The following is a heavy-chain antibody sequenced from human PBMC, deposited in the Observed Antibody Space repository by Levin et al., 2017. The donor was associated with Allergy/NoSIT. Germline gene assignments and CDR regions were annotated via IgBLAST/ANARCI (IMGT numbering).Heavy chain of an antibody. CDR2: ISSSSSTI. D-gene: IGHD4-17*01. CDR1: FFPFLLSL. CDR3: ASAARHGLWATVTTGTRGKRPFDY. V-gene: IGHV3-48*01. Sequence: GESLPLSFSSSFFPFLLSLLPFFLPSPFTFLSFCSYISSSSSTIYYADSVKGRFTISRVNAKNSLYLQMNSLRAEDTAVYYCASAARHGLWATVTTGTRGKRPFDYWGQGTLVTVSS. J-gene: IGHJ4*02.